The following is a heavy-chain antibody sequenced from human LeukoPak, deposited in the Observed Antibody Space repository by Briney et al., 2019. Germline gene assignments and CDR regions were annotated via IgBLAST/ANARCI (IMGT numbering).Heavy chain of an antibody. CDR1: GYTFPSYG. D-gene: IGHD3-9*01. Sequence: ASVKVSCKASGYTFPSYGLSWVRQAPGQGLEWMGWISAYNGNTNYAQKVQGRVTMTTDTATSTAYVELRSLRSDDTAVYYCARDILTGYLGIYYYGMDVWGQGTTVTVSS. V-gene: IGHV1-18*01. CDR3: ARDILTGYLGIYYYGMDV. J-gene: IGHJ6*02. CDR2: ISAYNGNT.